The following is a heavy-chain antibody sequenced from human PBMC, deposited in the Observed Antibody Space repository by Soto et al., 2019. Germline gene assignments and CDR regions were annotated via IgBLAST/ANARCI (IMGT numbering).Heavy chain of an antibody. D-gene: IGHD3-22*01. Sequence: GSLRLSCAASVFSFSDYYMSWIRQPPGKGLEWVSYISKSGSIIHYADSAKGRFTISRDNAKNSLYLQMNSLRAEDTALYYCARDLSPYSDYYDESSSETWFDPWGQGTLVTVSS. CDR2: ISKSGSII. V-gene: IGHV3-11*01. CDR1: VFSFSDYY. CDR3: ARDLSPYSDYYDESSSETWFDP. J-gene: IGHJ5*02.